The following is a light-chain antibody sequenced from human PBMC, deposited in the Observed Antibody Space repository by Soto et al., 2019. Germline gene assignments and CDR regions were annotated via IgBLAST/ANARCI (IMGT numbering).Light chain of an antibody. Sequence: AMTQTSSLSASPGKSITISCTGTSSDIGSYNYISWYQQHPGKAPKLMIFDVSYRPSGISDRFSGSKSGNTASLTISGLQPEDEADYYCSSYGASSTLFGGGTKVTVL. CDR2: DVS. J-gene: IGLJ2*01. V-gene: IGLV2-14*03. CDR1: SSDIGSYNY. CDR3: SSYGASSTL.